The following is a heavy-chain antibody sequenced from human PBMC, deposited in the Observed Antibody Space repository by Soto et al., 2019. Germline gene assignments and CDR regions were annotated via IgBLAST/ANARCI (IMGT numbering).Heavy chain of an antibody. CDR1: GFTFDIYA. J-gene: IGHJ4*02. CDR2: IRISGGST. V-gene: IGHV3-23*01. CDR3: AKDHSDNYYGTFDY. D-gene: IGHD1-26*01. Sequence: GGSLRLSCAASGFTFDIYAMTWVRQAPGKGLEWVSSIRISGGSTYYADSVKGRFTISRDNSKNTLYLQMNSLRAEDTAVYYCAKDHSDNYYGTFDYWGQGTLVTVSS.